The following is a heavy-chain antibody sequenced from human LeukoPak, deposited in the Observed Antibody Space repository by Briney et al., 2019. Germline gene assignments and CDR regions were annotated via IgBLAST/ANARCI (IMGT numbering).Heavy chain of an antibody. CDR2: IYHSGST. V-gene: IGHV4-30-2*01. CDR3: ARGLGYLDASSYFDY. CDR1: GFTFSSYA. D-gene: IGHD5-12*01. Sequence: LRLSCAASGFTFSSYAMSWVRQAPGKGLEWIGYIYHSGSTYYNPSLKSRVTISVDRSKNQFSLKLSSVTAADTAVYYCARGLGYLDASSYFDYWGQGTLVTVSS. J-gene: IGHJ4*02.